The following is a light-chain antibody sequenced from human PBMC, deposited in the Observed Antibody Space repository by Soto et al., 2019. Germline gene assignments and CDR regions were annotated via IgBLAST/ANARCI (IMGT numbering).Light chain of an antibody. CDR1: QSVNNNY. CDR2: GAS. Sequence: EIVLTQSPGTLSLSPGERATLSCRASQSVNNNYLAWYQQKPGQAPRLLIYGASSRATGTPDRFSGSGSGTDFTLTISRLEPEDFAVYYCQQYGSSPQTFGQGTKVDI. V-gene: IGKV3-20*01. J-gene: IGKJ1*01. CDR3: QQYGSSPQT.